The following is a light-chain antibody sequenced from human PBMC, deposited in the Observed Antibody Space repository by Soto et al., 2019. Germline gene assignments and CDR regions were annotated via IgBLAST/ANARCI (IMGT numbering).Light chain of an antibody. J-gene: IGKJ1*01. V-gene: IGKV1-5*03. CDR3: QHYLNYPWT. CDR1: QNINRW. CDR2: GAS. Sequence: DIQMTQFPSTLSASVGDRVTITCRASQNINRWLAWYQQKPGIAPKLLISGASNLESGVPSRFIGSGSGTEFTLTISGLQPGDLATYYCQHYLNYPWTFGQGTEVEIK.